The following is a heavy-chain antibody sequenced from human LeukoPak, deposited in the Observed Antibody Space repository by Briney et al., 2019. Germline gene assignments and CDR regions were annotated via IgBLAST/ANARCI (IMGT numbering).Heavy chain of an antibody. Sequence: GASVKVSCKASGYTFTGYYMHWVRQAPEQGLEWMGWINPNSGGTNYAQKFQGRVTMTRDTSISTAYMELSRLRSDDTAVYYCARGRRVAGANKFDYWGQGTLVTVSS. D-gene: IGHD6-19*01. CDR1: GYTFTGYY. CDR3: ARGRRVAGANKFDY. J-gene: IGHJ4*02. V-gene: IGHV1-2*02. CDR2: INPNSGGT.